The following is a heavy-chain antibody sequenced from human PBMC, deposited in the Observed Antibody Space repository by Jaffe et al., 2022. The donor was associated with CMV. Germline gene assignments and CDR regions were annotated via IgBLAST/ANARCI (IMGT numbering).Heavy chain of an antibody. J-gene: IGHJ4*02. CDR2: IYYSGST. D-gene: IGHD1-26*01. CDR3: ARKSGSYLWYFDY. CDR1: GGSISSYY. V-gene: IGHV4-59*08. Sequence: QVQLQESGPGLVKPSETLSLTCTVSGGSISSYYWSWIRQPPGKGLEWIGYIYYSGSTNYNPSLKSRVTISVDTSKNQFSLKLSSVTAADTAVYYCARKSGSYLWYFDYWGQGTLVTVSS.